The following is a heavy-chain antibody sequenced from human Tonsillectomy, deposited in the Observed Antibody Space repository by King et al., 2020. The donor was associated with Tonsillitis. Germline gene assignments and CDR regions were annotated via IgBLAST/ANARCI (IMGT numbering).Heavy chain of an antibody. V-gene: IGHV3-30*04. J-gene: IGHJ3*02. D-gene: IGHD5-18*01. CDR3: ARVRIQLWNDAFEI. CDR2: ISYDGSNK. Sequence: VQLVESGGGVVQPGRSLRLSCAASGFTFSSYAMHWVRQAPGKGLEWVAVISYDGSNKYYADSVKGRFTISRDNSKNTLYLQMNSLRAEDTAVYYCARVRIQLWNDAFEIWGQGTMVTVSS. CDR1: GFTFSSYA.